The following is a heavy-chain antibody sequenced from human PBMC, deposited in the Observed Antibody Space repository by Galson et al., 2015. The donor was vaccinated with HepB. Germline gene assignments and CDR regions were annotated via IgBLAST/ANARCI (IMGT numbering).Heavy chain of an antibody. CDR2: IRSKANSYAT. Sequence: SLRLSCAASGFTFSGSAMHWVRQASGKGLEWVGRIRSKANSYATAYAASVKGRFTISRDDSKNTAYLQMNSLKTEDTAVYYCKTYSGSYYRDDYWGQGTLVTVSS. V-gene: IGHV3-73*01. D-gene: IGHD1-26*01. CDR1: GFTFSGSA. CDR3: KTYSGSYYRDDY. J-gene: IGHJ4*02.